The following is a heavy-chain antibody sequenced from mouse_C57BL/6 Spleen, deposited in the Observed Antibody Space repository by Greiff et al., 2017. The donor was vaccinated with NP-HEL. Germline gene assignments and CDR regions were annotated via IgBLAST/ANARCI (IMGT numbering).Heavy chain of an antibody. CDR2: IHPNSGST. D-gene: IGHD2-2*01. V-gene: IGHV1-64*01. CDR1: GYTFTSYW. Sequence: VQLQQPGAELVKPGASVKFSCTASGYTFTSYWMHWVHQRPGQGLEWIGLIHPNSGSTNYTETLKSQVTLTVDKSSSTAYMQLSSLTSEDSAVYYCAKPPYGYPGFAYWGQGTLVTVSA. J-gene: IGHJ3*01. CDR3: AKPPYGYPGFAY.